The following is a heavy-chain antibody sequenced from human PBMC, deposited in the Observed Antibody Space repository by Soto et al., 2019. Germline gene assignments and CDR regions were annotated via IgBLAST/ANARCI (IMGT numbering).Heavy chain of an antibody. V-gene: IGHV3-48*02. Sequence: LVESGGGLVHPGESLRLSCEGSGFRFSDHSMNWVRQAPGKGLQWISYISSNGDITYYADSVKGRFTVSRDNANNALFLQMNSLRDEDTATYYGARLPKGSLVTAWGQGARVTVSS. CDR3: ARLPKGSLVTA. CDR1: GFRFSDHS. D-gene: IGHD2-21*02. J-gene: IGHJ4*02. CDR2: ISSNGDIT.